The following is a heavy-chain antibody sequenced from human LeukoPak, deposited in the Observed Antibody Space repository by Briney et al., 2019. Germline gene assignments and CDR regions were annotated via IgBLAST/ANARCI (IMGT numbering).Heavy chain of an antibody. CDR3: AREGGYCSSTSCSALDY. CDR2: ISSSSSTI. D-gene: IGHD2-2*01. J-gene: IGHJ4*02. V-gene: IGHV3-48*01. CDR1: GFTFSSYS. Sequence: GGSLRLSCAASGFTFSSYSMNWVRQAPGKGLEWVSYISSSSSTIYYADSVKGRFTISRDNAKNSLYLQMNSLRAEDTAVYYCAREGGYCSSTSCSALDYWGQGTLVTVSS.